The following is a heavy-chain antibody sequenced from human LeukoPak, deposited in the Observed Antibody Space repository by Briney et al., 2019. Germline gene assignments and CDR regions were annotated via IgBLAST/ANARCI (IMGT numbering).Heavy chain of an antibody. CDR1: GFTFSSYA. D-gene: IGHD1-14*01. J-gene: IGHJ4*02. CDR3: AKDLTTSPYYFDY. Sequence: PGGSLRLSCAASGFTFSSYAMSWVRQAPGKGLEWVSAISGSGGSTYYADSVKGRFTISRDNSKNTLYLQMNSLVAEDTAVDYCAKDLTTSPYYFDYWGQGTLVTVSS. CDR2: ISGSGGST. V-gene: IGHV3-23*01.